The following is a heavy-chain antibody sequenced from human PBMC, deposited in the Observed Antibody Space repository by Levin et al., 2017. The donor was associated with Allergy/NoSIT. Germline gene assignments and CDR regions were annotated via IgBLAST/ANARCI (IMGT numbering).Heavy chain of an antibody. CDR2: INHSGST. CDR3: ARHDSGSFYRYWFFDL. Sequence: SETLSLTCAVYGGSFSGYYCSWIRQSPGKGLEWIAEINHSGSTNYNPSLKSRVTMSLDTSKNPFSLKLTSVTAADTALYYCARHDSGSFYRYWFFDLWGRGTPVTVSS. CDR1: GGSFSGYY. V-gene: IGHV4-34*01. J-gene: IGHJ2*01. D-gene: IGHD1-26*01.